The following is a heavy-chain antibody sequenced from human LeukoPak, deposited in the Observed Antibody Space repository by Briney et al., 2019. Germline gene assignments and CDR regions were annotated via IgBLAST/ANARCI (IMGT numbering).Heavy chain of an antibody. CDR3: ARHTYYYDSSGYHVFDY. CDR1: GGSFSGYY. J-gene: IGHJ4*02. Sequence: SETLSLTCAVYGGSFSGYYWSWIRQPPGKGLEWIGEINHSGSTNYNPSLKSRVTISVDTSKNQFSLKLSSATAADTAVYYCARHTYYYDSSGYHVFDYWGQGTLVTVSS. V-gene: IGHV4-34*01. D-gene: IGHD3-22*01. CDR2: INHSGST.